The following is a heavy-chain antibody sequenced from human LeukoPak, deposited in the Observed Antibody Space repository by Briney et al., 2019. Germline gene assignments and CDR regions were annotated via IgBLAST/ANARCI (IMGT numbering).Heavy chain of an antibody. J-gene: IGHJ4*02. Sequence: PSETLSLTCTVSGGSISNYYWSWIRQPPGKGLEWIAEINHRGTTHYNPSLKSRVNISADTSKNQFSLHLDSVTAADTAVYYCARSWAGMYYPFYYFDYWGQGTLVSVSS. CDR2: INHRGTT. V-gene: IGHV4-34*01. D-gene: IGHD1-26*01. CDR3: ARSWAGMYYPFYYFDY. CDR1: GGSISNYY.